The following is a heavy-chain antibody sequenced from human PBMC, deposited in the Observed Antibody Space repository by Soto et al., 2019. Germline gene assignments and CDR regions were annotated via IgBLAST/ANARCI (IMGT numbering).Heavy chain of an antibody. CDR2: ISYDGSNK. Sequence: PGGSLRLSCAASGFTFSSYAMHWVRQAPGKGLEWVAVISYDGSNKYYADSVKGRFTISRDNSKNTLYLQMNSLRAEDTAVYYCARDTPAMARGVPDYWGQGTLVTVSS. V-gene: IGHV3-30-3*01. D-gene: IGHD3-10*01. CDR1: GFTFSSYA. CDR3: ARDTPAMARGVPDY. J-gene: IGHJ4*02.